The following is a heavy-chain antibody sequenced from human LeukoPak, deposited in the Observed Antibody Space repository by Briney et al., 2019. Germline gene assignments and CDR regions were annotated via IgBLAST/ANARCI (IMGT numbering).Heavy chain of an antibody. CDR3: AKTINWYFDY. J-gene: IGHJ4*02. V-gene: IGHV3-23*01. Sequence: GGSLRLSCAASGFAFSSYAMSWVRQAPGKGLEWVSAISGSGGSTYYADSVKGRFTISRDNSKNTLYPQMNSLRAEDTAVYYCAKTINWYFDYWGQGTLVTVSS. CDR1: GFAFSSYA. CDR2: ISGSGGST. D-gene: IGHD1-20*01.